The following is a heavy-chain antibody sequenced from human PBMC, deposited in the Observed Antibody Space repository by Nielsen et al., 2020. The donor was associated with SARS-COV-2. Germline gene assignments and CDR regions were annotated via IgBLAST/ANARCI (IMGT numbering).Heavy chain of an antibody. CDR1: GFTFSDYY. J-gene: IGHJ5*02. CDR3: ARQLLA. D-gene: IGHD5-24*01. CDR2: IRSGSTYT. V-gene: IGHV3-11*06. Sequence: GESLKISCAASGFTFSDYYMSWIRQAPGKGLEWISYIRSGSTYTNYADSVKGRFTVSRDNAENSLYLQMTSLRAEDTAVYYCARQLLAWGQGTLVTVSS.